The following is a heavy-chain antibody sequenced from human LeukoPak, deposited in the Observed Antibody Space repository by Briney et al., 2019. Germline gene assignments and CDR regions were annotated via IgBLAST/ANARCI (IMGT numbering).Heavy chain of an antibody. CDR3: ARDRGSHFDY. J-gene: IGHJ4*02. V-gene: IGHV3-30*04. CDR2: ISYDGSNK. Sequence: GGSLRLSCAASGFTFSSYAMHWVRQAPGKGLEWVAVISYDGSNKYYADSVKGRFTISRDNSKNTLYLQMNSLRAEDTAVYYCARDRGSHFDYWGQGTLVTVSS. CDR1: GFTFSSYA.